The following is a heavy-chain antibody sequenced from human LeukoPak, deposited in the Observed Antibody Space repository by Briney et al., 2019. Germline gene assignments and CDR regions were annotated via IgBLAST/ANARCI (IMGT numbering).Heavy chain of an antibody. CDR2: ISGSGGST. J-gene: IGHJ4*02. D-gene: IGHD6-19*01. Sequence: GGSLRLSCAASGFTFSSYAMSWVRQARGKGLEWVSAISGSGGSTYYADSVKGRFTISRDNSKNTLYLQMNSLRAEDTAVYYCAKSLSGWYDFDYWGQGTLVTVSS. CDR3: AKSLSGWYDFDY. V-gene: IGHV3-23*01. CDR1: GFTFSSYA.